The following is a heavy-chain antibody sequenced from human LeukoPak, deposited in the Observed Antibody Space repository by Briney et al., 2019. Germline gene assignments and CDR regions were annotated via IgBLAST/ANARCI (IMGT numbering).Heavy chain of an antibody. V-gene: IGHV1-2*02. D-gene: IGHD2-2*01. Sequence: GASVEVSCKASGYTFTGYYMHWVRQAPGQGLERMGWMNPNSGGTNYAQKFQGRVTMTRDTSISTAYMELSRLRSDDTAVYYCARDDRRGVVPAAPNWFDPWGQGTLVTVSS. CDR1: GYTFTGYY. J-gene: IGHJ5*02. CDR2: MNPNSGGT. CDR3: ARDDRRGVVPAAPNWFDP.